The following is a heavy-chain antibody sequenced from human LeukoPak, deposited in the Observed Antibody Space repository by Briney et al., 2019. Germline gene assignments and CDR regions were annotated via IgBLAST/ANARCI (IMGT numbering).Heavy chain of an antibody. CDR1: GFTFSSYW. D-gene: IGHD2-15*01. CDR3: AREMSGYCSGGSCYSRPGA. CDR2: IKQDGSEK. V-gene: IGHV3-7*01. J-gene: IGHJ5*02. Sequence: GGSLRLSRAASGFTFSSYWMSWVRQAPGKGLEWVANIKQDGSEKYYVDSVKGRFTISRDNAKNSLYLQMNSLRAEDTAVYYCAREMSGYCSGGSCYSRPGAWGQGTLVTVSS.